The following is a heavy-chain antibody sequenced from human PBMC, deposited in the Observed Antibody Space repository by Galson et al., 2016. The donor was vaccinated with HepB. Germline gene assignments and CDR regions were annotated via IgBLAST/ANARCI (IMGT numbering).Heavy chain of an antibody. J-gene: IGHJ3*02. Sequence: SLRLSCAASGFTFNFYWMSWVRQASGKGLEWVANIKEDGSAKYYVDSVKGRFTISRDDARNSVYLQMNSLRAEDTAVYYCARQYCSSTKCYTDVFDIWGQATMVTVSS. D-gene: IGHD2-2*02. CDR3: ARQYCSSTKCYTDVFDI. CDR2: IKEDGSAK. V-gene: IGHV3-7*01. CDR1: GFTFNFYW.